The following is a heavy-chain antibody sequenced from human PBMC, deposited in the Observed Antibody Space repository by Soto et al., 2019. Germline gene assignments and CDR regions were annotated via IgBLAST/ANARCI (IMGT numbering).Heavy chain of an antibody. J-gene: IGHJ4*02. Sequence: QVQLQQWGAGLLKPSETLSLTCAVYGGSFSGYYWSWIRQPPGKGLEWIGEINHSGSTNYNPSLKSRVTISVDTSKNQFSLKRSSVTAADTAVYYCARGERGYRRNYFDYWGQGTLVTVSS. V-gene: IGHV4-34*01. CDR3: ARGERGYRRNYFDY. CDR1: GGSFSGYY. CDR2: INHSGST. D-gene: IGHD5-18*01.